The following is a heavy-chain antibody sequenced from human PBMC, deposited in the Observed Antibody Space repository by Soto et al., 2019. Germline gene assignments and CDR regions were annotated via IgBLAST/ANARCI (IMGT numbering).Heavy chain of an antibody. CDR2: IGGRGNSA. Sequence: GGSLRLSCAASGFIFTNYSMNRVRQAPGKGLEWVSVIGGRGNSAYYADSVQGRFTISRDNSKNTLSLQMSSLTADDTAIYYCVREGRGSFDFWGRGTMV. CDR1: GFIFTNYS. CDR3: VREGRGSFDF. D-gene: IGHD5-12*01. J-gene: IGHJ3*01. V-gene: IGHV3-23*01.